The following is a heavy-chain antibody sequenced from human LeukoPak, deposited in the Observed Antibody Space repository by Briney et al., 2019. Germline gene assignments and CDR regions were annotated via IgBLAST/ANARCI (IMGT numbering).Heavy chain of an antibody. V-gene: IGHV4-59*08. D-gene: IGHD4-23*01. CDR2: IYYSGTT. Sequence: PSETLSLTCTVSGASVSNYYWSWVRQPPGEGLEWIGYIYYSGTTNYNPSLKGRVTISVDTSTNQLSLELRSVTAADTAVYYCARRGAGGGIPLDYWGQGTLVTVSS. CDR3: ARRGAGGGIPLDY. J-gene: IGHJ4*02. CDR1: GASVSNYY.